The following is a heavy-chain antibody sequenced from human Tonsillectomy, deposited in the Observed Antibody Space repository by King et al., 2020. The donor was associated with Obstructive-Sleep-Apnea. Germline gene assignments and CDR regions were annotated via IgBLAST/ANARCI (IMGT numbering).Heavy chain of an antibody. CDR2: ISGSGGST. Sequence: VQLVQSGGGLVQPGGSLRLSCAASGFTFSSYAMSWGRQAPGKGLEWVSAISGSGGSTYYADSVKGRFTISRDNSKNTLYLQMNSLRAEDTAVYYCAKEAGNKQRWLQLRGRYFDYWGQGTLVTVSS. CDR3: AKEAGNKQRWLQLRGRYFDY. V-gene: IGHV3-23*04. J-gene: IGHJ4*02. D-gene: IGHD5-24*01. CDR1: GFTFSSYA.